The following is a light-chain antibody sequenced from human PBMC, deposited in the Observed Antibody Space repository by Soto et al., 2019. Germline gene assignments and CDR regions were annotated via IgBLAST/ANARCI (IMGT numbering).Light chain of an antibody. Sequence: EIVLTQSACTLSWSPGERATLSWGASQSVSSSYLAWYQQKPGQAPRLLIYGASSRATGIPDRFSGSGSGTDFTLTISRLEPEDFAVYYCQQYGSSPTFGQGTKVDIK. V-gene: IGKV3-20*01. J-gene: IGKJ1*01. CDR3: QQYGSSPT. CDR1: QSVSSSY. CDR2: GAS.